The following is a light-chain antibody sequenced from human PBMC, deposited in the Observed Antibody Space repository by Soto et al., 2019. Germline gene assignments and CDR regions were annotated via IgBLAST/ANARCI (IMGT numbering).Light chain of an antibody. CDR3: QSYDSSLSGWV. J-gene: IGLJ3*02. Sequence: QSVLTRPPSVSGAPGQRVTISCTESSSNIGAGYDVHWYQQLPGTAPKLLIYDNSNRPSGVPDRFSGSKSGTSASLAITGLQAEDEADYYCQSYDSSLSGWVFGGGTKLTVL. CDR1: SSNIGAGYD. V-gene: IGLV1-40*01. CDR2: DNS.